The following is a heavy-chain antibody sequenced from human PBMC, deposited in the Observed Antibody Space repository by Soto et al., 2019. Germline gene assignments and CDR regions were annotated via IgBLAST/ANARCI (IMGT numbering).Heavy chain of an antibody. Sequence: QVQLVQSGAEVKKPGSSVKVSCKVSGGTFSSYAINWVRQAPGQGLEWLGRIIPTLGTADYAQKSQGRVTITADESTTTAYMQLSRLRSDETAIYYCAGSNVAVVGAHWFDPWGQGVLVTVSS. CDR2: IIPTLGTA. J-gene: IGHJ5*02. CDR1: GGTFSSYA. D-gene: IGHD6-13*01. CDR3: AGSNVAVVGAHWFDP. V-gene: IGHV1-69*01.